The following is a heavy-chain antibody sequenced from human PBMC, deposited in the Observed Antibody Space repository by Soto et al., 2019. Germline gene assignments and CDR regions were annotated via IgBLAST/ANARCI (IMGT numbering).Heavy chain of an antibody. CDR3: ARGGTPSYY. V-gene: IGHV1-18*01. D-gene: IGHD3-16*01. CDR1: GYTFTNFG. CDR2: ISAYNGKT. J-gene: IGHJ4*02. Sequence: QVQLVQSGAEVKKPGASVKVSCKASGYTFTNFGISWVRQAPGQGLEWMGWISAYNGKTKYAQNLQDRVHTTTNTPSSSAYPEMWRPRADDTAVYYCARGGTPSYYWGQGTLVTVSS.